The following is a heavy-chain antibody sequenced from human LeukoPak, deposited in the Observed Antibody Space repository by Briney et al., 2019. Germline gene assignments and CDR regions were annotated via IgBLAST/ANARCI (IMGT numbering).Heavy chain of an antibody. CDR2: IKSKTRGGTT. Sequence: PGGSLRLSCAVSGFTVSSNFMSWVRQAPGKGLEWVGRIKSKTRGGTTDYAAPVKGRFTISRDDSKNTLYLQMNSLKTEDAAVYYCTTEGYTYGNHAFDIWGQGTMVTVSS. CDR1: GFTVSSNF. D-gene: IGHD5-18*01. V-gene: IGHV3-15*01. J-gene: IGHJ3*02. CDR3: TTEGYTYGNHAFDI.